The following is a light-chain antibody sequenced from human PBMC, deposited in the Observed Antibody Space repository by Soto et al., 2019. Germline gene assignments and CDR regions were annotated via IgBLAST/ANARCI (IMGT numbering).Light chain of an antibody. CDR2: DVS. CDR1: SSDVGGYNY. J-gene: IGLJ2*01. CDR3: SSYAGSYTVL. Sequence: QSALTQPRSVSGSPGQSVTISCTGTSSDVGGYNYVSWYQQHPGKAPKLMIYDVSKRPSGVPDHFSGSKSGNTASLTISGLQAEDEADYYCSSYAGSYTVLFGGGTQLTVL. V-gene: IGLV2-11*01.